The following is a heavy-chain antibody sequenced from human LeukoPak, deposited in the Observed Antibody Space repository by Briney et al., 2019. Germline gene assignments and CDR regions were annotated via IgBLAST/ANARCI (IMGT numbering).Heavy chain of an antibody. CDR2: IKSKTDGGTT. CDR1: GFTFSNAW. CDR3: QVRGVTLAFDI. V-gene: IGHV3-15*01. J-gene: IGHJ3*02. D-gene: IGHD3-10*01. Sequence: GGPLRLSCAASGFTFSNAWMSWVRQAPGKGLEWVGRIKSKTDGGTTDYAAPVKGRFTISRDDSKNTLYLQMNSLKTEDTAVYYCQVRGVTLAFDIWGQGTMVTVSS.